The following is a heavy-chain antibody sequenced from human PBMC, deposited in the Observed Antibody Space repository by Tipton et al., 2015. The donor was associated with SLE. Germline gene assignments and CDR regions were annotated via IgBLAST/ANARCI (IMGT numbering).Heavy chain of an antibody. Sequence: TLSLTCTVSGGSISSYYWSWIRQPPGKGLEWIGYIYYSGSTNYNPSLKSRVTMSVDTSKNQFSLKLSSVTAADTAVYYCARLNSDAFDIWGQGTMVTVSS. CDR1: GGSISSYY. CDR3: ARLNSDAFDI. V-gene: IGHV4-59*12. CDR2: IYYSGST. D-gene: IGHD1-7*01. J-gene: IGHJ3*02.